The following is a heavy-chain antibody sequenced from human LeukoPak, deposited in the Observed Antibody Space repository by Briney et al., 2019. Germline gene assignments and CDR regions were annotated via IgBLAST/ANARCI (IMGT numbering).Heavy chain of an antibody. J-gene: IGHJ6*02. V-gene: IGHV3-74*01. Sequence: GGSLRLSCAASKFSFSNYWMFWVRQAPGKGLVWVSRINSDGSTTDYADSVQGRFTISRDNAKNTLYLEMNSLRAEDTAVYYCARDVSAVVMPYYYYGMDVWGQGTTVTVSS. CDR2: INSDGSTT. CDR1: KFSFSNYW. CDR3: ARDVSAVVMPYYYYGMDV. D-gene: IGHD2-21*01.